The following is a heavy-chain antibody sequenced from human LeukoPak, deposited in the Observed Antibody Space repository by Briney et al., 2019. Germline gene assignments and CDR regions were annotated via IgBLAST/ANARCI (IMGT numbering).Heavy chain of an antibody. CDR3: ARVLPYCTNGVCYSNVGGCGPFDY. D-gene: IGHD2-8*01. CDR1: GGTFSSYT. Sequence: SVKVSCKASGGTFSSYTISWVRQAPGQGLEWMGRIIPILGIANYAQKFQGRVTITADKSTSTAYMELSSLRSEDTAVYYCARVLPYCTNGVCYSNVGGCGPFDYWGQGTLVTVSS. CDR2: IIPILGIA. V-gene: IGHV1-69*02. J-gene: IGHJ4*02.